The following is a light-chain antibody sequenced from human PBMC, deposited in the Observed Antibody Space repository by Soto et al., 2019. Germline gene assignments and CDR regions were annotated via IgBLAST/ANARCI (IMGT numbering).Light chain of an antibody. CDR1: QRVSSNY. CDR2: GAS. CDR3: QQYGSSRWT. J-gene: IGKJ1*01. V-gene: IGKV3-20*01. Sequence: EIVMTQSPGTLSLSPGERATLSCRASQRVSSNYFAWYQHKPGQAPSILIYGASSRATGIPDRFSGSGSGTDFTLTISRLEPEDFAVYYCQQYGSSRWTFGQGTKVGIK.